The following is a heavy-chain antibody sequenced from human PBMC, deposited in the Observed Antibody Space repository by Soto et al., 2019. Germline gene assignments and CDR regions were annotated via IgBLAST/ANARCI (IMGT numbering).Heavy chain of an antibody. J-gene: IGHJ5*02. D-gene: IGHD6-13*01. Sequence: ASVKVSCKASGYTFTGYYMHWVRQAPGQGLEWMGWINPNNGGTNYAQKFQGWVTMTTDTSISTAYMELSRLRSDDTAVYYCARDRGSSWNRNWFDPWGQGTLVTVSS. CDR2: INPNNGGT. V-gene: IGHV1-2*04. CDR3: ARDRGSSWNRNWFDP. CDR1: GYTFTGYY.